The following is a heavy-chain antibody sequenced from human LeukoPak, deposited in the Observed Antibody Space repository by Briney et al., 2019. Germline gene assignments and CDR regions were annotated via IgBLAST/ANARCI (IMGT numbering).Heavy chain of an antibody. V-gene: IGHV4-61*01. J-gene: IGHJ6*04. CDR3: ARDSGYDWGNYYYYGMDV. Sequence: SETLSLTCTVSGGSVSSGSYYWSWIRQPPGKGLEWIGYIYYSGSTNYNPSLKSRVTISVDTSKNQFSLKLSSVTAADTAVYYCARDSGYDWGNYYYYGMDVWGKGTTVTVSS. D-gene: IGHD5-12*01. CDR2: IYYSGST. CDR1: GGSVSSGSYY.